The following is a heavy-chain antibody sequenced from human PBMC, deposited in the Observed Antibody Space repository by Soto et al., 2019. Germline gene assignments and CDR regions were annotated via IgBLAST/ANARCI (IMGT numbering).Heavy chain of an antibody. CDR1: GFTFGAHW. CDR2: IKEDGGET. V-gene: IGHV3-7*01. J-gene: IGHJ4*02. Sequence: VQLVESGGGLVQPGGSLRLSCVASGFTFGAHWMTWVRQGPGKGLEWVAHIKEDGGETEYADSVKGRFTISRDNGKNTLFLQLNRLSVEDTAVYYCARESAVPTSDFFDYWGQGTLVTVSS. CDR3: ARESAVPTSDFFDY.